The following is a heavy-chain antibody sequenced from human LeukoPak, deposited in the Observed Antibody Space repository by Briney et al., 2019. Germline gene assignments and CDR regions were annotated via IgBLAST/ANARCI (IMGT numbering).Heavy chain of an antibody. D-gene: IGHD4-17*01. CDR1: GFTVSSNY. Sequence: GGSLRLSCAASGFTVSSNYMRWVRQAPGKGLEWVSVIYSGGSTYYADSVKGRFTISRDNSKNTLYLQMNSLRAEDTAVYYCARVLFSADYAPYFDYWGQGTLVTVSS. V-gene: IGHV3-66*01. CDR2: IYSGGST. CDR3: ARVLFSADYAPYFDY. J-gene: IGHJ4*02.